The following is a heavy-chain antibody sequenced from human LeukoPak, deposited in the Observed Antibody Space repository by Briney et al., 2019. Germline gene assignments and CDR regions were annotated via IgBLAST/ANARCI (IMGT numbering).Heavy chain of an antibody. CDR2: IRGNSERT. CDR1: GFTFSAYA. J-gene: IGHJ4*02. V-gene: IGHV3-23*01. D-gene: IGHD6-19*01. CDR3: AREQSGTRGWYTVDY. Sequence: GGSLILSCAASGFTFSAYAITWVRQAPGKGLEWVSAIRGNSERTYYADSVRGRFTISRDNSKDTVYLQISSLRVEDTAVYYCAREQSGTRGWYTVDYWGQGTLAAVSS.